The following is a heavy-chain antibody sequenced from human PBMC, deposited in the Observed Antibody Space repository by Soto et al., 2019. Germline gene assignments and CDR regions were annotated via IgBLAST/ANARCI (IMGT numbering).Heavy chain of an antibody. D-gene: IGHD3-3*01. CDR3: AKELYDFWSGYYTADYYYGMDV. CDR1: GFTFSSYG. J-gene: IGHJ6*02. Sequence: GGSLRLSCAASGFTFSSYGMHWVRQAPGKGLEWVAVISYDGSNKYYADSVKGRFTISRDNSKNTLYLQMNSLRAEDTAVYYCAKELYDFWSGYYTADYYYGMDVWGQGTTVTVSS. CDR2: ISYDGSNK. V-gene: IGHV3-30*18.